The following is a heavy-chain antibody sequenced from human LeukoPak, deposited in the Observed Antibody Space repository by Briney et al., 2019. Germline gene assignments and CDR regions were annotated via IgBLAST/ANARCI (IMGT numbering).Heavy chain of an antibody. D-gene: IGHD2-2*01. J-gene: IGHJ4*02. V-gene: IGHV1-18*01. CDR3: ARMISRYCSSTSCSDVDY. CDR2: ISAYNGNT. CDR1: GYTFTSYG. Sequence: ASVKVSCKASGYTFTSYGISWVRQAPGQGLEWMGWISAYNGNTNYAQKLQGRVTMTTDTSTSTAYMELRSLRSDDTAVYYCARMISRYCSSTSCSDVDYWGQGTLVTVSS.